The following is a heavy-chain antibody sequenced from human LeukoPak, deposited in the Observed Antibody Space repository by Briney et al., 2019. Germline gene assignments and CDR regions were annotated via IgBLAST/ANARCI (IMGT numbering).Heavy chain of an antibody. V-gene: IGHV4-4*09. CDR1: GGSISSYY. Sequence: PSETLSLTCTVSGGSISSYYWSWIRQPPGKGLEWIGYIYHSGNTNYSPSLESRVTMSVDESKNQFSLRVHFVSAADTAVYYCASTRRAAVAGRFDSWGQGTLVTVSS. CDR2: IYHSGNT. J-gene: IGHJ4*02. CDR3: ASTRRAAVAGRFDS. D-gene: IGHD6-19*01.